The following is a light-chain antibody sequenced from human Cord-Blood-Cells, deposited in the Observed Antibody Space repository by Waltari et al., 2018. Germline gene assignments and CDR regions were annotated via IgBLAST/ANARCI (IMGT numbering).Light chain of an antibody. CDR1: QSVLYSSNNKNY. CDR3: QQYYSTPIT. J-gene: IGKJ5*01. V-gene: IGKV4-1*01. Sequence: QSPDSLAVSLGERATINCKSSQSVLYSSNNKNYLAWYQQKPGQPPKLLIYWASTRESGVPDRFSGSGSGTDFTLTISSLQAEDVAVYYCQQYYSTPITFGQGTRLEIK. CDR2: WAS.